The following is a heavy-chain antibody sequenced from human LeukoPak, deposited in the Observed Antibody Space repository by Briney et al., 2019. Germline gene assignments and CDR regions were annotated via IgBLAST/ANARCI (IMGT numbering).Heavy chain of an antibody. J-gene: IGHJ4*02. D-gene: IGHD3-22*01. CDR1: GYTFTSYS. V-gene: IGHV1-18*01. Sequence: ASEKVSCKASGYTFTSYSISWVRQAPGQGLEWMGRISAYNGNTDYAQKFQGRVTMTTDTSTSTAYMELRSLRSDDTAMYYCARPAGRDYYDSSGYVLYWGQGTLVTVSS. CDR2: ISAYNGNT. CDR3: ARPAGRDYYDSSGYVLY.